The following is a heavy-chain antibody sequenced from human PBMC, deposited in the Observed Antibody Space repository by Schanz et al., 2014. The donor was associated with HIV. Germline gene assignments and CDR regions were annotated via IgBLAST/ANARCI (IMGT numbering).Heavy chain of an antibody. Sequence: VHLEESGGGLVKPGGSLRLSCAASGFTFSIYSMNWVRQAPGKGLEWLAVISYDGRNKKFANSVKGRFTISRDNSKNTVYLQAKSLRPEDTAVYYCAKDRNQYDSRYIGKGNYYYYYGMDVWGQGTTVTVSS. D-gene: IGHD3-22*01. J-gene: IGHJ6*02. CDR1: GFTFSIYS. V-gene: IGHV3-30*18. CDR2: ISYDGRNK. CDR3: AKDRNQYDSRYIGKGNYYYYYGMDV.